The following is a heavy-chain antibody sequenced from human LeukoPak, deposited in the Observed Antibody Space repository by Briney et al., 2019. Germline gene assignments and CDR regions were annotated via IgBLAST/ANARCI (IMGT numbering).Heavy chain of an antibody. J-gene: IGHJ3*01. Sequence: GGSLRLSCAASGFTFSSYWMSWVRQAPGKGLEWVANMKGDGSEIHYVDSVKGRFTISRDNARNSLYLQMNYLRAEDTAVYYCARPAYTAAYDLWGQGTMVTVSS. V-gene: IGHV3-7*01. CDR2: MKGDGSEI. CDR1: GFTFSSYW. D-gene: IGHD3-16*01. CDR3: ARPAYTAAYDL.